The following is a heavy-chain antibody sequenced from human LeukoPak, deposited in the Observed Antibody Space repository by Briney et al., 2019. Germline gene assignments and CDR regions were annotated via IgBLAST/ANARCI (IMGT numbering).Heavy chain of an antibody. Sequence: PSETLSLTCTVSGYSISRGYYWGRIRQPPGKGLRGIGRIYSSGSTYYKSSLKSRVTMSVDTSKNQFSLKLTSVSAADTAMYYCARENSGWYTYGYYYMDVWGKGTTVTTSS. V-gene: IGHV4-38-2*02. J-gene: IGHJ6*03. CDR2: IYSSGST. CDR3: ARENSGWYTYGYYYMDV. D-gene: IGHD6-19*01. CDR1: GYSISRGYY.